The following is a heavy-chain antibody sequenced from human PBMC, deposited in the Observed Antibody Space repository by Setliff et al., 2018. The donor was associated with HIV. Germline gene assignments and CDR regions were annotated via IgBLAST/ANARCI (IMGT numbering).Heavy chain of an antibody. J-gene: IGHJ4*02. CDR1: GYTFTSYG. CDR2: ISAYNGNR. CDR3: AIDIAQWLVDY. Sequence: ASVKVSCKASGYTFTSYGISWVRQAPGQGLEWIGWISAYNGNRNYAQKLQGRVTMTTDTSTSTDYMELRRLRPDATAVSSCAIDIAQWLVDYWGQGTLVTVSS. V-gene: IGHV1-18*01. D-gene: IGHD6-19*01.